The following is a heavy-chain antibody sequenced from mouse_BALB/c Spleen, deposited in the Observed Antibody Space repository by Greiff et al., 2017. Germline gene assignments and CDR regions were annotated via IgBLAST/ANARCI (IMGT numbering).Heavy chain of an antibody. CDR2: ISYSGST. V-gene: IGHV3-2*02. J-gene: IGHJ3*01. Sequence: DVKLVESGPGLVKPSQSLSLTCTVTGYSITSDYAWNWIRQFPGNKLEWMGYISYSGSTSYNPSLKSRISITRDTSKNQFFLQLNSVTTEDTATYYCARDNRYLFAYWGQGTLVTVSA. D-gene: IGHD2-14*01. CDR3: ARDNRYLFAY. CDR1: GYSITSDYA.